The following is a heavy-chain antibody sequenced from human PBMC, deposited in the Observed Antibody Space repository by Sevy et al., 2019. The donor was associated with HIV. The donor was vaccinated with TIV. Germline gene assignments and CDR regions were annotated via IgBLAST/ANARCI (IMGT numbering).Heavy chain of an antibody. Sequence: SETLSLTCTVSGGSVSTYYWSWIRQPAGKGLEWIGRIETSGTTNYNPSAKSRVTMSIDTSKNQFSRKLSSVTAADTAVYFCARDLGITVVRGVRKNYGLDVWGQGTTVTVSS. CDR1: GGSVSTYY. D-gene: IGHD3-10*01. CDR2: IETSGTT. CDR3: ARDLGITVVRGVRKNYGLDV. J-gene: IGHJ6*02. V-gene: IGHV4-4*07.